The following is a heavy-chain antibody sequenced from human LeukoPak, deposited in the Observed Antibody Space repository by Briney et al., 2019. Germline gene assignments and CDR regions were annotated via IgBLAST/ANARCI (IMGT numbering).Heavy chain of an antibody. CDR2: MSRRDDYT. Sequence: PGGSLRLSCAASGFDLSSYAMSWVRQSPGKGLERVPVMSRRDDYTYYADSVKGRFTISRDNSKNTLYLQMNSLRAEDTAVYYCANDYRSGSFHDFWGQGTLVTVSS. CDR3: ANDYRSGSFHDF. D-gene: IGHD3-10*01. J-gene: IGHJ4*02. V-gene: IGHV3-23*01. CDR1: GFDLSSYA.